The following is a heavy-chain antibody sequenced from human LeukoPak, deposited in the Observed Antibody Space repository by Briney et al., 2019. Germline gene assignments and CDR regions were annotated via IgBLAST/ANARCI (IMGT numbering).Heavy chain of an antibody. CDR3: ASGYDYARDAFDI. D-gene: IGHD5-12*01. J-gene: IGHJ3*02. Sequence: GSLRLSCAASGFTFSSYGMHWVRQPPGKGLEWIGEIYHSGSTNYNPSLKSRVTISVDKSKNQFSLKLSSVTAADTAVYYCASGYDYARDAFDIWGQGTMVTVSS. CDR2: IYHSGST. CDR1: GFTFSSYG. V-gene: IGHV4-4*02.